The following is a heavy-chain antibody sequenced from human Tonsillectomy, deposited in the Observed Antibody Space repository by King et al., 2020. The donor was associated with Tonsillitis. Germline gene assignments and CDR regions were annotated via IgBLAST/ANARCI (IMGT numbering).Heavy chain of an antibody. Sequence: VQLVESGGGLVQPGRSLRLSCAASGFTFDDYAMHWVRHAPGKGLEWVSGISWNSGSIGYADSVKGRFTISRDNAKNSLYLQMNSLRAEDTALYYCAKDMGITMVRGVIPTAFDIWGQGTMVTVSS. CDR2: ISWNSGSI. CDR3: AKDMGITMVRGVIPTAFDI. J-gene: IGHJ3*02. V-gene: IGHV3-9*01. D-gene: IGHD3-10*01. CDR1: GFTFDDYA.